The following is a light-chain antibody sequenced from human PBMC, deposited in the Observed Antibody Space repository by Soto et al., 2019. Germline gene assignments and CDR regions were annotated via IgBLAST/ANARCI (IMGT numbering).Light chain of an antibody. V-gene: IGKV3-15*01. CDR3: QHYNKWRPWT. CDR2: GAS. Sequence: EILMTQSAATVSVSPGDRDACSGRASQSVSSNLAWYQQKPGQAPRLLIYGASIRATGIPPRFTGSGSGTELNINISSLQSEAFAVYYCQHYNKWRPWTVGPGTKVEIK. J-gene: IGKJ1*01. CDR1: QSVSSN.